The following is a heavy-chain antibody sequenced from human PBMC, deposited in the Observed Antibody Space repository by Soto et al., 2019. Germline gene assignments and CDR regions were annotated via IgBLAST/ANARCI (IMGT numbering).Heavy chain of an antibody. CDR3: AKGSIEYSASVDN. V-gene: IGHV3-23*01. Sequence: EVQLLESGGGLVQPGGSLRLSCAASGFSFSSYAMVWVRQAPGKGLEWVSVISARGGSSYFADSVKGRFTISRDNSKNVLSLEMNSLSAEDTDIYFCAKGSIEYSASVDNWGQGTLVLVSS. D-gene: IGHD5-12*01. J-gene: IGHJ4*02. CDR2: ISARGGSS. CDR1: GFSFSSYA.